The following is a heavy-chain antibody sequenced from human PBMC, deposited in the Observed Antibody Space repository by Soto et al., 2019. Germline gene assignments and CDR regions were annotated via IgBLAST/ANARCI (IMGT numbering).Heavy chain of an antibody. J-gene: IGHJ5*02. CDR3: ARGLELAVTTGSHWFDP. CDR2: INPKTGGT. D-gene: IGHD4-17*01. Sequence: GAPVKVSWKASGYALDDYYRGWVRQAPGQGLEWMGWINPKTGGTKSAQKFRCRVSMTRDTSISTAYMELSGLTSDDTAIYYCARGLELAVTTGSHWFDPWGQGTSVSLSS. V-gene: IGHV1-2*02. CDR1: GYALDDYY.